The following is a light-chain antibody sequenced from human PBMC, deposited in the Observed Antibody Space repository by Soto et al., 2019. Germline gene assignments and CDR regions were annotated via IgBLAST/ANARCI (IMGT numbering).Light chain of an antibody. J-gene: IGLJ2*01. CDR2: EDK. CDR1: SGSISSNY. CDR3: QSYDSTHVV. V-gene: IGLV6-57*01. Sequence: NFMLIQPHSVSESPGKTVVISCTRSSGSISSNYVQWYQQRPGTLPTTVIYEDKQRPSGVPDRFSGSIDRSSNSASLSISGLRTEDEADYYCQSYDSTHVVFGGGTKLPS.